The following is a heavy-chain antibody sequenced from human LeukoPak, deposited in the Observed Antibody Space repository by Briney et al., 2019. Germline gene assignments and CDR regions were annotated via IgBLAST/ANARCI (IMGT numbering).Heavy chain of an antibody. CDR1: GGSISSYY. J-gene: IGHJ4*02. D-gene: IGHD3-22*01. CDR2: IYYSGST. V-gene: IGHV4-59*01. Sequence: MTSETLSLTCTVSGGSISSYYWSWIRQPPGKGPEWIGYIYYSGSTNYNPSLKSRVTISVDTSKNQFSLKLSSVTAADTAVYYCARDKGSYYDSSGYYYYFDYWGQGTLVTVSS. CDR3: ARDKGSYYDSSGYYYYFDY.